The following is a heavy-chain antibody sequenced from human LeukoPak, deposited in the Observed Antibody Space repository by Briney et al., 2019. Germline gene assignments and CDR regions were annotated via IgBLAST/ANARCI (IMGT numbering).Heavy chain of an antibody. CDR3: ARDWFVGYDSSGHEGLAFDI. V-gene: IGHV4-39*07. CDR2: INHSGST. J-gene: IGHJ3*02. CDR1: GGSISSSSYY. Sequence: SETLSLTCTVSGGSISSSSYYWSWIRQPPGKGLEWIGEINHSGSTNYNPSLKSRVTISVDTSKNQFSLKLSSVTAADTAVYYCARDWFVGYDSSGHEGLAFDIWGQGTMVTVSS. D-gene: IGHD3-22*01.